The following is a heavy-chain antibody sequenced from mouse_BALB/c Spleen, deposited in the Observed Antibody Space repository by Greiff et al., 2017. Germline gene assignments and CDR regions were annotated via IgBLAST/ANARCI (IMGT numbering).Heavy chain of an antibody. V-gene: IGHV5-17*02. J-gene: IGHJ4*01. Sequence: EVQLVESGGGLVQPGGSRKLSCAASGFTFSSFGMHWVRQAPEKGLEWVAYISSGSSTIYYADTVKGRFTISRDNPKNTLFLQMTSLRSEDTAMYYCARPYYYAMDYWGQGTSVTVSS. CDR2: ISSGSSTI. CDR1: GFTFSSFG. CDR3: ARPYYYAMDY.